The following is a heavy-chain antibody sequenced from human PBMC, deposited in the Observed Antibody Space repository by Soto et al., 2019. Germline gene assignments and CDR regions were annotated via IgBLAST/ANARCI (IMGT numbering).Heavy chain of an antibody. J-gene: IGHJ6*02. D-gene: IGHD3-22*01. CDR3: ARVSDGYFYYYYYGMDV. Sequence: GESLKISCKGSGYSFPSYWLSWGRQMPGKGLEWMERIDPSDSYTNYSPSLQGHVTISAQKSISTADLQWSILKATDTAMYYCARVSDGYFYYYYYGMDVWGQGTTVTVSS. CDR2: IDPSDSYT. CDR1: GYSFPSYW. V-gene: IGHV5-10-1*01.